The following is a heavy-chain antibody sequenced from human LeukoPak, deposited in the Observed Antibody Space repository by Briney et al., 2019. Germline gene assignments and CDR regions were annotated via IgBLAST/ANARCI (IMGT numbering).Heavy chain of an antibody. CDR3: TTDPRYCSGTSCYMSPY. V-gene: IGHV3-48*04. Sequence: GGSLRLSCTASGFTFSSYSMNWVRQAPGKGLEWVSYISSSGSTIYYADSVKGRFTISRDNAKNSLYLQMNSLRAEDAAVYYCTTDPRYCSGTSCYMSPYWGQGTLVIVSS. CDR1: GFTFSSYS. D-gene: IGHD2-2*02. CDR2: ISSSGSTI. J-gene: IGHJ4*02.